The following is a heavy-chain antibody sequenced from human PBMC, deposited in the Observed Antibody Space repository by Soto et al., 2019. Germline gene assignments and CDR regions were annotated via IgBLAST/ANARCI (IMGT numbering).Heavy chain of an antibody. J-gene: IGHJ4*02. Sequence: QSVESLRLSCEASGFTFSSYGMSWLRQAPGKGLEWVSAIIGGGGTTYYADSVKGRFTISRDNSKNTLYLQMNSLRAEDTAVYYCAKGYRADFDYWGQGTLVTVS. CDR1: GFTFSSYG. D-gene: IGHD1-26*01. V-gene: IGHV3-23*01. CDR3: AKGYRADFDY. CDR2: IIGGGGTT.